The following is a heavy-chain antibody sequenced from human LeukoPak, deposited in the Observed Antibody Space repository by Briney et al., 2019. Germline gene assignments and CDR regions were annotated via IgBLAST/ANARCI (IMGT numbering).Heavy chain of an antibody. CDR2: TYYRSKWYK. CDR3: ASGDGYNYYYGMDV. V-gene: IGHV6-1*01. J-gene: IGHJ6*02. Sequence: SQTLSLTCAISGDSVSSNSAAWNWIRQSPSRGLEWLGRTYYRSKWYKDYAVSVKSRITINPDTSKNQFSLQLNSVTPEDTAVYYCASGDGYNYYYGMDVWGQGTTVTVSS. CDR1: GDSVSSNSAA. D-gene: IGHD3-3*01.